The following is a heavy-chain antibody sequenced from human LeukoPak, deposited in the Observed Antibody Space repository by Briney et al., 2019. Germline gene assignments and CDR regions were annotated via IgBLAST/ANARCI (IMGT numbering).Heavy chain of an antibody. CDR1: GGSINSGSYY. CDR2: IYTSGST. Sequence: SETLSLTCTVSGGSINSGSYYWSWIRQPAGKGLEWIGRIYTSGSTNYNPSLKSRVTISVDTSKNQFSLKLSSVTAADTAVYYCASVHTYYYYMDVWGKGTTVTVSS. CDR3: ASVHTYYYYMDV. J-gene: IGHJ6*03. V-gene: IGHV4-61*02.